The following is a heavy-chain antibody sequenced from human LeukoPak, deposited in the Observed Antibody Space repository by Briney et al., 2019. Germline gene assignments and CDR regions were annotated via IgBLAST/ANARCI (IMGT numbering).Heavy chain of an antibody. V-gene: IGHV3-30-3*01. CDR1: GFTFSSYA. J-gene: IGHJ4*02. D-gene: IGHD6-13*01. CDR2: ISYDGSNK. Sequence: GRSLRLSCAASGFTFSSYAMHWVRQAPGKGLEWVAVISYDGSNKYYADSVKGRFTISRDNSKNTLYLQMNSLRAEDTAVYYCAKGGVQQLVRSYFDYWGQGTLVTVSS. CDR3: AKGGVQQLVRSYFDY.